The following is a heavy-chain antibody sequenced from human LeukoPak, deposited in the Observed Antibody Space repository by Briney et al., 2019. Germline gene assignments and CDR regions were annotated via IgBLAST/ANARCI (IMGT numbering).Heavy chain of an antibody. CDR1: GFSVSNAW. D-gene: IGHD4-17*01. CDR2: IKSKTDGGTT. J-gene: IGHJ4*02. V-gene: IGHV3-15*01. Sequence: GGSLRLSCAASGFSVSNAWMSWVRQAPGKGLEWVGRIKSKTDGGTTDYAAPVKGRFSISRDDSGNTLYLQMNSLKTEDTAVYYCTTASTVTYYFEHWGQGTLVTVSS. CDR3: TTASTVTYYFEH.